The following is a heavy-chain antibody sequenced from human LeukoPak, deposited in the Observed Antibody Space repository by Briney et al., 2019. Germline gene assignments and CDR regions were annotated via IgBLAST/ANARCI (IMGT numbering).Heavy chain of an antibody. CDR2: IGVAGGDT. J-gene: IGHJ3*01. CDR3: AAEIYGGNADCCTFDF. Sequence: SVKVSCKASGFTFSNSAIQWVRQARGQRLEWIGWIGVAGGDTSYAQTLQGRITITRDMSTSTAYMELTGLRSDDTAVYYCAAEIYGGNADCCTFDFWGPGTPVTVSS. D-gene: IGHD4-23*01. CDR1: GFTFSNSA. V-gene: IGHV1-58*02.